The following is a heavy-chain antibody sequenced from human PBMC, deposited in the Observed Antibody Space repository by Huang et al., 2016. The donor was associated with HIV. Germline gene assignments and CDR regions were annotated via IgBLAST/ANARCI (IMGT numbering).Heavy chain of an antibody. CDR2: IKYIGKT. CDR1: GGSFSGYY. V-gene: IGHV4-34*01. Sequence: QVQLRQRGAGLVKPSEPLSPTCAVYGGSFSGYYWTWIGQSPGKGLAWNGEIKYIGKTNYHPSLKSRVTISKDTAKNQFSLQLTSVSAADTGVYFCAREKAADSAWYGVYYFDYWGEGALVTVTS. CDR3: AREKAADSAWYGVYYFDY. J-gene: IGHJ4*02. D-gene: IGHD6-19*01.